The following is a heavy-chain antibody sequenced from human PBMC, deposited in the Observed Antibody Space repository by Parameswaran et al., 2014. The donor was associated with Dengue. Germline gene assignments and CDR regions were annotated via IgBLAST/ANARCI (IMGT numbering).Heavy chain of an antibody. D-gene: IGHD2-2*01. CDR2: INPSGGGT. V-gene: IGHV1-46*04. CDR3: ARAGPYCSSTSCSRSVDY. J-gene: IGHJ4*02. Sequence: WVRQAPGQGLEWMGMINPSGGGTTYAQNLQGRVTMTGDTSPSTVYMELSSLRSDDTAVYYCARAGPYCSSTSCSRSVDYWGQGTLVTVSS.